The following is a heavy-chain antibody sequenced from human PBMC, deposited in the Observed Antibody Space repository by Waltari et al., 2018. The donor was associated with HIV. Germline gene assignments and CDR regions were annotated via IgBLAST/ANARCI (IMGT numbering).Heavy chain of an antibody. Sequence: QVLLQDSGPGLLKPSQALFPTCTVSGVSISSGGSYWTCIRHHPGKGPEWIGDISYTGRTYYNPSLQSRVTISIDTFNNQLSLKLTSLTAADTAVYYGARGRWAHCGGDCFPLFDYWGQGRLVTVSS. D-gene: IGHD2-21*02. CDR1: GVSISSGGSY. CDR3: ARGRWAHCGGDCFPLFDY. J-gene: IGHJ4*02. V-gene: IGHV4-31*03. CDR2: ISYTGRT.